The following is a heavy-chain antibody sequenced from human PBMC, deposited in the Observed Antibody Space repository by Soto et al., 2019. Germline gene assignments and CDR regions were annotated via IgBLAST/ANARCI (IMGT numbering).Heavy chain of an antibody. CDR3: ARDLGATVTTESADY. J-gene: IGHJ4*02. CDR2: ISYDGSNK. V-gene: IGHV3-30-3*01. Sequence: QVQLVESGGGVVQPGRSLRLSCAASGFTFSSYAMHWVRQAPGKGLEWVAVISYDGSNKYYADSVKGRFTISRDNSKNTRYLQMNSLRAEDTAVYYCARDLGATVTTESADYWGQGTLVTVSS. D-gene: IGHD4-17*01. CDR1: GFTFSSYA.